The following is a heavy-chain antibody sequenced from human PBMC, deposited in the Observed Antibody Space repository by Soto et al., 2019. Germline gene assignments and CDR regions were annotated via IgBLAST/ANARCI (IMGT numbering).Heavy chain of an antibody. CDR1: GFSLSTSGVS. CDR3: APRRRGYALDY. D-gene: IGHD5-12*01. Sequence: QITLKESGPPLVNPTQPLTLTCTFSGFSLSTSGVSVDWIRQPPGKALEWIALIYCDDDKRYSPSRNSRHTPTNDNSKNQVVHTMTNKDPLDTATYACAPRRRGYALDYRGQGTLVTVS. CDR2: IYCDDDK. J-gene: IGHJ4*02. V-gene: IGHV2-5*02.